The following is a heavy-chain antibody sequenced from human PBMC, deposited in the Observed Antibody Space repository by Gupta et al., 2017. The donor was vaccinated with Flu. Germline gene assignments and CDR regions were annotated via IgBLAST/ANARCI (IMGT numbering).Heavy chain of an antibody. D-gene: IGHD3-22*01. J-gene: IGHJ4*02. Sequence: RQAPGKGLEWVAVTSLDGMKKDYAESVKGRFTISRDNSKNTLYLQMDSLRLDDTAMYYCARGSLGGYYYGPYWGQGTLVTVSS. CDR3: ARGSLGGYYYGPY. CDR2: TSLDGMKK. V-gene: IGHV3-30*04.